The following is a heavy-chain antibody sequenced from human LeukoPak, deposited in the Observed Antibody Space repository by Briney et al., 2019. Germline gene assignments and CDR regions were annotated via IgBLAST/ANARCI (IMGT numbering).Heavy chain of an antibody. D-gene: IGHD2-2*01. Sequence: ASVKVSCKAPGYSFISFDVNWVRQAPGQGLEWMGWISGYDGHTNYAQKFQGRVTMTTDTSTSTAYMELRSLRSDDTAVYYCATGTPDELRGLDVWGQGTTVTVSS. CDR3: ATGTPDELRGLDV. V-gene: IGHV1-18*04. J-gene: IGHJ6*02. CDR1: GYSFISFD. CDR2: ISGYDGHT.